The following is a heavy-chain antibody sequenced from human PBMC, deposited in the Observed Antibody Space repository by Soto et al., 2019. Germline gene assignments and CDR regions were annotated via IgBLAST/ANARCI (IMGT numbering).Heavy chain of an antibody. CDR2: IYYTETT. V-gene: IGHV4-31*03. Sequence: QVQLQESGPGLVKPSQTLSLTCTVSGGSVSSSSYYWSWIRQHPGQGLEWIGYIYYTETTYYNPSLKRRLTISADTSQNQFSLKLTSVTAADTAVYYCARSPRRDAGRLTFDDWGQGTLVTVSS. D-gene: IGHD2-2*01. CDR1: GGSVSSSSYY. CDR3: ARSPRRDAGRLTFDD. J-gene: IGHJ4*02.